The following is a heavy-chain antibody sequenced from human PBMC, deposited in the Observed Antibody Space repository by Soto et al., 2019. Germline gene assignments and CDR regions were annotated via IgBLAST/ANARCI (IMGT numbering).Heavy chain of an antibody. J-gene: IGHJ6*02. CDR2: ISTDNGNT. CDR1: GYSFTSYG. V-gene: IGHV1-18*01. D-gene: IGHD2-21*01. CDR3: VRAVPDTSLFFYHEGTDV. Sequence: QVHLVQSGAEVSKPGASVKVSCKASGYSFTSYGISWVRQAPGQGLEWMGWISTDNGNTNYAHNLQGRGSMAIEPSTKTAYLALWSRGSDDTAVYYCVRAVPDTSLFFYHEGTDVGGQGTTVTVSS.